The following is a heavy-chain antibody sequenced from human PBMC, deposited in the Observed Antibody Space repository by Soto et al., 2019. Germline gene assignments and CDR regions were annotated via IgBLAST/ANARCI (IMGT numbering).Heavy chain of an antibody. D-gene: IGHD3-10*01. V-gene: IGHV3-23*01. CDR2: ISGSGGAS. Sequence: EVQLMESGGGLVQPGGSLRLSCVASGFTFSRYVMSWVHQAPGKGLEWVSVISGSGGASYYADSVKGRFTISRDNSKNTLYLEMKSLGAGDTALYYCARPDGDYFYNHMDVWGKGTTVTVSS. CDR1: GFTFSRYV. CDR3: ARPDGDYFYNHMDV. J-gene: IGHJ6*03.